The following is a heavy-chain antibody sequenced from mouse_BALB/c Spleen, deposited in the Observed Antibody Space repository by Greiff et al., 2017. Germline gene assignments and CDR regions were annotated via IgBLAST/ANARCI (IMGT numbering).Heavy chain of an antibody. Sequence: VQLQESGAELVRPGTSVKISCKASGYAFTNYWLGWVKQRPGHGLEWIGDIYPGSGNTYYNEKFKGKATLTADKSSSTAYMQLSSLTSEDSAVYFCARSSYVYDWYFDVWGAGTTVTVSS. CDR1: GYAFTNYW. D-gene: IGHD2-2*01. J-gene: IGHJ1*01. V-gene: IGHV1-63*01. CDR3: ARSSYVYDWYFDV. CDR2: IYPGSGNT.